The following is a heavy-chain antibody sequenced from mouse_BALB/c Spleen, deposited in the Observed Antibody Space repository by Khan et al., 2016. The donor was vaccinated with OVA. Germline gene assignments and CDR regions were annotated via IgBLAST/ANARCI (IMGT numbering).Heavy chain of an antibody. J-gene: IGHJ3*01. CDR3: ARGNYYGSTSWLCY. CDR1: GYIFTDYY. D-gene: IGHD1-1*01. V-gene: IGHV1-84*02. Sequence: QVRLQQSGPELVNPGASVRISCKASGYIFTDYYINWVKQKPGQGLEWIGWIYPGSGNIKYNENFKDKATLTVDTSSSTANMQLSSLTSEDTAVDFCARGNYYGSTSWLCYWGQGTLVTVST. CDR2: IYPGSGNI.